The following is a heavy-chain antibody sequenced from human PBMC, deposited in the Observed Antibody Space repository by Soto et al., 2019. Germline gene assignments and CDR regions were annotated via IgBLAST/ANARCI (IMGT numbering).Heavy chain of an antibody. Sequence: EVQLVESGGGLVQPGRSLRLSCAASGFTFDDYAMHWVRQAPGKGLEWVSGISWNSGSIGYADSVKGRFTISRDNAKNSLYLQMNSLRAEDTALYYCAKSRAYYYMDVWGKGTTVTVSS. V-gene: IGHV3-9*01. J-gene: IGHJ6*03. CDR3: AKSRAYYYMDV. CDR2: ISWNSGSI. CDR1: GFTFDDYA.